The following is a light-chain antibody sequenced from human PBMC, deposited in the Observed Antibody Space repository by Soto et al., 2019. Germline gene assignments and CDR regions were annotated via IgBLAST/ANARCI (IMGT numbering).Light chain of an antibody. CDR3: TSYTSSNTVL. CDR2: DVS. CDR1: SSDVGAYNY. J-gene: IGLJ2*01. V-gene: IGLV2-14*01. Sequence: QSALTQPASVSGSPGHSITISCTGTSSDVGAYNYVSWYQQYPGKAPKLMIYDVSNRPSGVSNRFSGSKSGNTASLTISGLQVEDETDYYCTSYTSSNTVLFGGGTKLTVL.